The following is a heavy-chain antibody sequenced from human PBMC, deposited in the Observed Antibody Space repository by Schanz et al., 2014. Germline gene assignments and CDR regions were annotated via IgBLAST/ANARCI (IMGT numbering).Heavy chain of an antibody. Sequence: EVQLLESGGGLVQPGGSLRLSCAASGFTFSSYAMGWVRQARGKGLEWVARIKSKTDGGTRDYAAPVKGRFTISTDDSKNTVYLQMNSLQTEDTAVYYCARIGGSVFDYWAQGTLVTVSS. D-gene: IGHD3-10*01. CDR2: IKSKTDGGTR. V-gene: IGHV3-15*01. J-gene: IGHJ4*02. CDR1: GFTFSSYA. CDR3: ARIGGSVFDY.